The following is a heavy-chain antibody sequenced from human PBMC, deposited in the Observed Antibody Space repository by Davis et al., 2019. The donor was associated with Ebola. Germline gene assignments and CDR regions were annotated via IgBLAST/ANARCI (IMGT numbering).Heavy chain of an antibody. J-gene: IGHJ4*02. CDR3: ARGGYSSAWYPYYFDC. CDR2: IYPGDSDT. CDR1: GYSFTSYW. D-gene: IGHD6-19*01. Sequence: GESLKIPCKGSGYSFTSYWIGWVRQMPGKGLEWMGIIYPGDSDTRYSPSFQGQVTISADKSISTAYLQWSSLKASDTAMYYCARGGYSSAWYPYYFDCWGQGTLVTVSS. V-gene: IGHV5-51*01.